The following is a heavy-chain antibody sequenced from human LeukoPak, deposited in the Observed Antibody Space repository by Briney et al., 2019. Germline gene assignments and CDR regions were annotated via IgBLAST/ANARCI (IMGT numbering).Heavy chain of an antibody. CDR3: ARDPYDILTGYEDAFDI. J-gene: IGHJ3*02. V-gene: IGHV1-2*02. Sequence: ASVKVSCKASGYTFTGYYMHWVRQAPGQGLEWMGWINPNSGGTNYAQKFQGRVTMTRDTSISTAYMELSRLRSDDTAVYYCARDPYDILTGYEDAFDIWGQGTMVTVSS. CDR2: INPNSGGT. CDR1: GYTFTGYY. D-gene: IGHD3-9*01.